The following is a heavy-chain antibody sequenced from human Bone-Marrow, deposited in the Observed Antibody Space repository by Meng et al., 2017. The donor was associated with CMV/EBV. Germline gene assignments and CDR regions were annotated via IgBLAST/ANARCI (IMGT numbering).Heavy chain of an antibody. CDR2: INPNSGGT. D-gene: IGHD2-2*01. J-gene: IGHJ4*02. Sequence: ASVKVSCKASGYTFTGYYMHWVRQAPGQGLEWMGWINPNSGGTNYAQKFQGRVTMTRDTSISTAYIELSRLRSDDTAVYYCARAHCSSTSCLWDFDYWGQGTLVTVSS. CDR1: GYTFTGYY. CDR3: ARAHCSSTSCLWDFDY. V-gene: IGHV1-2*02.